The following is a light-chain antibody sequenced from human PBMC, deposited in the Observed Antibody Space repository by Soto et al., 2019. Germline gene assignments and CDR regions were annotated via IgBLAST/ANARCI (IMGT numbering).Light chain of an antibody. CDR1: QSVSSY. J-gene: IGKJ2*03. CDR3: QQRASWPHG. V-gene: IGKV3-11*01. Sequence: EIVLTQSPDTLSLSPGERATLSCRASQSVSSYLIWYQQTPGQAPRLLSHDASNRATGIPARFSGSGSGTDFTLTISSREPEYSGVYYCQQRASWPHGFGQGTKLEIK. CDR2: DAS.